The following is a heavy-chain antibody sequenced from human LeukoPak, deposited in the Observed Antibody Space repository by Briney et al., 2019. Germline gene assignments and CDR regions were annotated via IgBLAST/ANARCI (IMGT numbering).Heavy chain of an antibody. J-gene: IGHJ3*02. V-gene: IGHV1-8*01. CDR3: ARGHLPRLWFGDSDAFDI. D-gene: IGHD3-10*01. CDR1: GYTFTSYD. Sequence: ASVKVSCKASGYTFTSYDINWVRQASGQGLEWMGWMNPDSGNTDYTQKFQGRVTMTRNTSISTAYMELSSLRSEDTAVYYCARGHLPRLWFGDSDAFDIWGQGTMVTVSS. CDR2: MNPDSGNT.